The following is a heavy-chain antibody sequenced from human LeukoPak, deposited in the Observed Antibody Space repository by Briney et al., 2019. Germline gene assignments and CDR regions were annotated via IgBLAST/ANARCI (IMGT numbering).Heavy chain of an antibody. CDR1: VFTLSIYA. D-gene: IGHD4-17*01. CDR2: LSGSGGRT. V-gene: IGHV3-23*01. J-gene: IGHJ5*02. CDR3: AKVKDYGDYGRRWFDP. Sequence: GGSLRLSCAASVFTLSIYAVSWVREAPGKGRECGSALSGSGGRTYYADSVRGRVTISGDNSKNTLYLQMNTERAGHTAVYLCAKVKDYGDYGRRWFDPWGQGTLVTVSS.